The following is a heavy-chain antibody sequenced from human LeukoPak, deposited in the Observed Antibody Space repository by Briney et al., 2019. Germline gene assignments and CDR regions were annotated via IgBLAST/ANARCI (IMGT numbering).Heavy chain of an antibody. J-gene: IGHJ4*02. CDR2: IKKDGSEK. CDR3: ARDVPPFITMVRGPHHY. D-gene: IGHD3-10*01. V-gene: IGHV3-7*01. Sequence: GGSLRLSCAASGFTFSSYWMSRVRQAPGKGLEWVANIKKDGSEKYYVDSVKGRFTISRDNAKNSLYLQMNSLRAEDTAVYYCARDVPPFITMVRGPHHYWGQGTLVTVSS. CDR1: GFTFSSYW.